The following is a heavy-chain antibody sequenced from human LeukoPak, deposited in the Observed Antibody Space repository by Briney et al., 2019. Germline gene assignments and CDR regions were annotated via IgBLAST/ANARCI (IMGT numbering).Heavy chain of an antibody. V-gene: IGHV4-59*12. CDR1: GASISSYY. CDR3: ARDRRGYFDL. J-gene: IGHJ2*01. CDR2: IYYSGST. D-gene: IGHD5-24*01. Sequence: SETLSLTCTVSGASISSYYWSWIRQPPGKGLEWIGDIYYSGSTYYNPSLKSRVTISVDTSKNQFSLKLSSVTAADTAVYYCARDRRGYFDLWGRGTLVTVSS.